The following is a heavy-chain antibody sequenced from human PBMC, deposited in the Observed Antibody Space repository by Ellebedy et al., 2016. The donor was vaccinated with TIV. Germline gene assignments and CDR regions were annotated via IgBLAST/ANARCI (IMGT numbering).Heavy chain of an antibody. J-gene: IGHJ4*01. CDR2: IKNGGSLI. D-gene: IGHD3-9*01. V-gene: IGHV3-11*01. CDR3: AKVPYFEILTLSYFYH. CDR1: GFTFSNYY. Sequence: PGGSLRLSCAASGFTFSNYYMNWIRQAPGKGLEWISYIKNGGSLIYYADYVKGRFTISRDNAKNSLYLQMNGLKTEDTGLYYCAKVPYFEILTLSYFYHWGHGTLVTVSS.